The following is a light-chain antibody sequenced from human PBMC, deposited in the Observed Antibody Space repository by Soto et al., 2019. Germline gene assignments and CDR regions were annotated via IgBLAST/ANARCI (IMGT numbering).Light chain of an antibody. J-gene: IGKJ2*03. CDR3: QQFGSSRIYS. CDR1: QSVTSTY. V-gene: IGKV3-20*01. CDR2: GGS. Sequence: EILLTQSPGTLSLSPGETATLSCRASQSVTSTYLAWYQQRPGQSPRLIIYGGSTRATGFPDRFSGGGSGTGFTLTISRLEPEDSAVYYCHCQQFGSSRIYSFGQGTKLEI.